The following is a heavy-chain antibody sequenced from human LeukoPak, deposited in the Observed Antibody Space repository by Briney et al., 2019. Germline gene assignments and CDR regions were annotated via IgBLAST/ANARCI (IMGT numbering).Heavy chain of an antibody. CDR2: INPNTGGT. Sequence: ASVKVSCKSSGDTFTCYYMHWVRQAPGQGLEWMGCINPNTGGTYYAQKFQGRVRMTLDTSIITAYMELSRLTSDDTAGYYRARGEVSCDPWGQGTLVTVSS. CDR3: ARGEVSCDP. J-gene: IGHJ5*02. V-gene: IGHV1-2*02. CDR1: GDTFTCYY. D-gene: IGHD3-16*02.